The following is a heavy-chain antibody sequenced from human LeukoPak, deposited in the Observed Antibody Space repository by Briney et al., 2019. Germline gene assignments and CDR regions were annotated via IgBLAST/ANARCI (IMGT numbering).Heavy chain of an antibody. V-gene: IGHV4-39*01. D-gene: IGHD3-3*01. J-gene: IGHJ6*03. Sequence: GSLRLSCAASGFTFSTYAMSWVRQAPGKGLEWIGSIYYSGSTYYNPSLKSRVTISVDTSKNQFSLKLSSVTAADTAVYYCARHPNTYYDFWSGYYYYMDVWGKGTTVTVSS. CDR3: ARHPNTYYDFWSGYYYYMDV. CDR2: IYYSGST. CDR1: GFTFSTYA.